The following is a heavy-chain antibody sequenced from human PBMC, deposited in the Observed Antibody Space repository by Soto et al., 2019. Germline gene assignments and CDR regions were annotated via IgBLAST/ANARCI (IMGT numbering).Heavy chain of an antibody. J-gene: IGHJ4*02. Sequence: ASVKVSCKASGGTFSSYAISWVRQAPGQGLEWMGRIIPILGIANYAQKFQGRVTITADKSTSTAYMELSSLRSEDTAVYYCERDSGHYDFWSGYDYWGQGTLVTVSS. V-gene: IGHV1-69*04. D-gene: IGHD3-3*01. CDR1: GGTFSSYA. CDR3: ERDSGHYDFWSGYDY. CDR2: IIPILGIA.